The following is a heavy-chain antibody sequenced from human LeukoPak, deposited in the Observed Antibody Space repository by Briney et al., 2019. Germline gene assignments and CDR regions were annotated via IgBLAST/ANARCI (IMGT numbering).Heavy chain of an antibody. Sequence: GESLKISCKGSGYSFTSYWIGWVRQMPGKGLEWMGIIYPGDSDTRYSPSFQGQVTISADKSISTAYLQWSSLKASDTAMYYCARHVTYYDSSGYYSDAFDIWGQGTMVTVSS. V-gene: IGHV5-51*01. CDR3: ARHVTYYDSSGYYSDAFDI. D-gene: IGHD3-22*01. CDR2: IYPGDSDT. CDR1: GYSFTSYW. J-gene: IGHJ3*02.